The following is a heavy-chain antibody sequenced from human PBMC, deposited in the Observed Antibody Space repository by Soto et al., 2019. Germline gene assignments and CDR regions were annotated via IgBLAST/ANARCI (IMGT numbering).Heavy chain of an antibody. J-gene: IGHJ1*01. CDR2: ISGSGGST. CDR1: GFTFSSYA. CDR3: AIGGRGWYLGYFQQ. V-gene: IGHV3-23*01. Sequence: EVLLLESGGGLVQPGGSLRLSCAASGFTFSSYAMSWVRQAPGKGLEWVSAISGSGGSTYYADSVKGRFTISRDNPKNTLYLQMNSLRAKDTAVYYCAIGGRGWYLGYFQQWGQGTLVIVSS. D-gene: IGHD6-19*01.